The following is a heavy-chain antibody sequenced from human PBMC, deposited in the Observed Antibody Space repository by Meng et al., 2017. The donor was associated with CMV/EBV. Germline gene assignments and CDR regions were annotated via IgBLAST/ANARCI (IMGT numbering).Heavy chain of an antibody. D-gene: IGHD1-1*01. V-gene: IGHV1-2*02. Sequence: QVQRVQPGAEVKSPGAPVKVSCQTSGYRFSDHYMHWVRQAPGQGLEWMGWIYPNSGGTHYAQKFQDRVTMTRDTSISTVYMELSRLTSDDTAVYYCVRDHNWGPDYWGQGTLVTVSS. J-gene: IGHJ4*02. CDR2: IYPNSGGT. CDR1: GYRFSDHY. CDR3: VRDHNWGPDY.